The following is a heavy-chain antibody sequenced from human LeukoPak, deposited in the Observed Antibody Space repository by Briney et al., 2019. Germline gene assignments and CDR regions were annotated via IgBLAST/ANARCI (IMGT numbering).Heavy chain of an antibody. V-gene: IGHV3-30-3*01. D-gene: IGHD2-15*01. CDR1: GFTFSSYA. CDR3: AKVGDIVVVVAASPRFFDY. CDR2: ISYDGSNK. Sequence: GRSLRLSCAASGFTFSSYAMHWVRQAPGKGLEWVAVISYDGSNKYYADSVKGRFTISRDNSKNTLYLQMNSLRAEDTAVYYCAKVGDIVVVVAASPRFFDYWGQGTLVTVSS. J-gene: IGHJ4*02.